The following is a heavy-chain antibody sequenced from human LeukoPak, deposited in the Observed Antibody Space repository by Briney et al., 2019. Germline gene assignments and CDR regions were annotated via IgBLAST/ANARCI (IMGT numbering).Heavy chain of an antibody. CDR3: ARAPGYSGYDYALDY. D-gene: IGHD5-12*01. CDR2: IIPILGIA. J-gene: IGHJ4*02. CDR1: GGTFSSYA. V-gene: IGHV1-69*04. Sequence: ASVKVSCKASGGTFSSYAISWVRQAPGQGLEWMGRIIPILGIANYAQKFQGRVTITADKSTSTAYMELSSLRSEDTAVYYCARAPGYSGYDYALDYWGQGTLVTVSS.